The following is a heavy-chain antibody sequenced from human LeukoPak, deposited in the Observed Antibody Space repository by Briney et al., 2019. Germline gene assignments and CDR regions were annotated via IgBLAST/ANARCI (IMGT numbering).Heavy chain of an antibody. Sequence: SETLSLTCTVSGGSISSSSYYWGWIRQPPGKGLEWIGSIYYSGSTYYNPSLKSRVTISVDTSKNQFSLKLSSVTAADTAVYYCARGFGAYYYGSGSDEFDPWGQGTLVTVYS. CDR2: IYYSGST. J-gene: IGHJ5*02. CDR3: ARGFGAYYYGSGSDEFDP. D-gene: IGHD3-10*01. CDR1: GGSISSSSYY. V-gene: IGHV4-39*01.